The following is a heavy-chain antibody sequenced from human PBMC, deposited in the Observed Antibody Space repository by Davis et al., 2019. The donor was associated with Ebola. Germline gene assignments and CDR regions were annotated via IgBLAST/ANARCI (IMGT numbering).Heavy chain of an antibody. J-gene: IGHJ4*02. CDR1: GGSISSYY. V-gene: IGHV4-59*01. CDR2: IYSSGST. Sequence: MPSDTLSLTCTVSGGSISSYYWSWIRQPPGKGLEWIGNIYSSGSTNYNPSLKSRVTISVDTSKNQFSLKLNSVTAADTAVYYCARGGRGFDYWGRGALVTVSS. D-gene: IGHD1-26*01. CDR3: ARGGRGFDY.